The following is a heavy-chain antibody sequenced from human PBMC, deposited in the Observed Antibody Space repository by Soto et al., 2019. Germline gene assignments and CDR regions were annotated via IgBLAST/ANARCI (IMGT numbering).Heavy chain of an antibody. D-gene: IGHD6-13*01. J-gene: IGHJ6*02. Sequence: GGSLRLSCAASGFTVSSNYMSWVRQAPGKGLEWVSVIYSVGSTYYADSVKGRCTISRHISKNTLYLQMNSWRAGDTAVYYCARVSYGSSWYGMDVWGQGTTVTVSS. CDR1: GFTVSSNY. V-gene: IGHV3-66*01. CDR2: IYSVGST. CDR3: ARVSYGSSWYGMDV.